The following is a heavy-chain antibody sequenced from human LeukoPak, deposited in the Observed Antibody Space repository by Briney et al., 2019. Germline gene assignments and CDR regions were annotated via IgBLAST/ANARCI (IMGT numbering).Heavy chain of an antibody. Sequence: ESLKISCKGSGYSFTSYWIGWVRRMPGKGPEWMGIIYPGDSDTRYSPSFEGQVTISDEKSISTAYLQWSSLKASDTAMYYCARHWDGYTVDYYYMDVWGKGTTVTVSS. V-gene: IGHV5-51*01. CDR3: ARHWDGYTVDYYYMDV. CDR1: GYSFTSYW. J-gene: IGHJ6*03. D-gene: IGHD5-24*01. CDR2: IYPGDSDT.